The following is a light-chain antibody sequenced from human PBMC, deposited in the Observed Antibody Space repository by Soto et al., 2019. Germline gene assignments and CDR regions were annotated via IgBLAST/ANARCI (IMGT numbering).Light chain of an antibody. J-gene: IGKJ1*01. CDR2: DAS. Sequence: DIQMTQSPSTLSASVGARVTITSRASQSIDTWLAWYKQKPKRVPKLLSYDASSLESGVPLRFRGSGSGTEFTLTISSLKPDDFETYYCQHYNSYSEAFGQGTKVDIK. V-gene: IGKV1-5*01. CDR3: QHYNSYSEA. CDR1: QSIDTW.